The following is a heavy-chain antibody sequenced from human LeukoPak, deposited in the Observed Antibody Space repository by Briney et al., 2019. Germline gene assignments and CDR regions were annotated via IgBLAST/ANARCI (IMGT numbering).Heavy chain of an antibody. D-gene: IGHD4-23*01. V-gene: IGHV4-39*07. CDR3: TRGNSDNFPPYIDY. Sequence: SETLSLTCTVSGGSISSSSYYWGWIRQPPGKGLEWIGSIYYSGSTYYNPSLKSRVTMSVDTSKNQFSLKLRSVTAADTALYYCTRGNSDNFPPYIDYWGQGTLVTVSS. CDR1: GGSISSSSYY. CDR2: IYYSGST. J-gene: IGHJ4*02.